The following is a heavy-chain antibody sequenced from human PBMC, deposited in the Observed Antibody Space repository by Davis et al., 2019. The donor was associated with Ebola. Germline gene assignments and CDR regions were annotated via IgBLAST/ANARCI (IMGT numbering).Heavy chain of an antibody. CDR1: GLVFGSYW. Sequence: GESLKISCAASGLVFGSYWMHWVRQAPGKGLEWVAVIWYDGSNKYYADSVKGRFTISRDNSKNTLYLQMNSLRAEDTAVYYCARLVTVTTIGSAFDYWGQGTLVTVSS. CDR2: IWYDGSNK. D-gene: IGHD4-17*01. CDR3: ARLVTVTTIGSAFDY. J-gene: IGHJ4*02. V-gene: IGHV3-33*08.